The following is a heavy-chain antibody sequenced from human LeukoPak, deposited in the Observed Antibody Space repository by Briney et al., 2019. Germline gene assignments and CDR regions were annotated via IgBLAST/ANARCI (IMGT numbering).Heavy chain of an antibody. Sequence: SETLSLTCAVYGGSFSGYYWSWIRQPPGKGLEWIGEINHSGSTNYNPSLKSRVTMSVDTSKNQFSLNLSSVTAADTAFYYCARETTGLARYFDYWGQGTLVTVSS. CDR2: INHSGST. CDR3: ARETTGLARYFDY. J-gene: IGHJ4*02. V-gene: IGHV4-34*01. D-gene: IGHD4-11*01. CDR1: GGSFSGYY.